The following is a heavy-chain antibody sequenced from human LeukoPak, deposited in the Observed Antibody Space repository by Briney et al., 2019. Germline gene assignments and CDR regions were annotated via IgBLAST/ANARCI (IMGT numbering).Heavy chain of an antibody. J-gene: IGHJ6*02. CDR3: AKDMYDGWPRDYYGMDV. CDR2: ISGSGGST. CDR1: GFTFSSYA. V-gene: IGHV3-23*01. Sequence: PGGSLRLSCAASGFTFSSYAMSWVRQAPGKGLEWVSAISGSGGSTYYADSAKGRFTISRDNSKNTLYLQMNSLRAEDTAVYYCAKDMYDGWPRDYYGMDVWGQGTTVTVSS. D-gene: IGHD2-8*01.